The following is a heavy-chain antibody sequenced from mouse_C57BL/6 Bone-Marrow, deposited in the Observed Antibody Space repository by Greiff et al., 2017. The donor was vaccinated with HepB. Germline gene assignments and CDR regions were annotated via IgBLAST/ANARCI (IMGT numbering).Heavy chain of an antibody. J-gene: IGHJ3*01. D-gene: IGHD2-4*01. CDR1: GYTFTSYT. CDR2: INPSSGYT. CDR3: ARLGDYVAWFAY. Sequence: QVQLQQSGAELARPGASVKMSCKASGYTFTSYTMHWVKQRPGQGLEWIGYINPSSGYTKYNQKFKDKATLTADKSSSTAYMQLSSLTSEDSAVYYCARLGDYVAWFAYWGQWTLVTVSA. V-gene: IGHV1-4*01.